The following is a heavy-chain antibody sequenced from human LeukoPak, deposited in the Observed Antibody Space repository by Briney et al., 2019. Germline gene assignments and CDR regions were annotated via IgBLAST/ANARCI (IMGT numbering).Heavy chain of an antibody. CDR3: ARGDSSSWYEGWFDP. J-gene: IGHJ5*02. V-gene: IGHV3-7*01. D-gene: IGHD6-13*01. CDR1: GFTFSSYW. Sequence: GGSLRLSCAASGFTFSSYWMSWVRQAPGKGLEWVANIKQDGSEKYYVDSVKGRFTISRDNAKNSLYLQMNSLRAEDTAVYYCARGDSSSWYEGWFDPWGQGTLVIVSS. CDR2: IKQDGSEK.